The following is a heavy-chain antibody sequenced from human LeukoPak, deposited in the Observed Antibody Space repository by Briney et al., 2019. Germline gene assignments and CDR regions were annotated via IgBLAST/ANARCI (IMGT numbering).Heavy chain of an antibody. D-gene: IGHD2-15*01. Sequence: GGSLRPSCAASGFTFSSYSMNWVRQAPGKGLEWVSSISSSGSYIYYADSVKGRFTISRDNAKNSLYLQMNSLRAEDTAVYYCARGVLGYCSGGSCYSNWFDPWGQGTLVTVSS. V-gene: IGHV3-21*01. J-gene: IGHJ5*02. CDR1: GFTFSSYS. CDR2: ISSSGSYI. CDR3: ARGVLGYCSGGSCYSNWFDP.